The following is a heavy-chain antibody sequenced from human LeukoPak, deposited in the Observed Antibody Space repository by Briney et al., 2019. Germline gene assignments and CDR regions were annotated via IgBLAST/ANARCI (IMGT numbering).Heavy chain of an antibody. V-gene: IGHV1-18*01. J-gene: IGHJ4*02. CDR1: GYTFTSYG. CDR3: ARMSTGYTSGWYPTDFDY. CDR2: ISAYNGNT. Sequence: ASVKVSCKASGYTFTSYGISWVRQAPGQGLEWMEWISAYNGNTNYAQNLQGRVTMTTDTSTSTAYMELRSLRSDDTAVYYCARMSTGYTSGWYPTDFDYWGQGTLVTVSS. D-gene: IGHD6-19*01.